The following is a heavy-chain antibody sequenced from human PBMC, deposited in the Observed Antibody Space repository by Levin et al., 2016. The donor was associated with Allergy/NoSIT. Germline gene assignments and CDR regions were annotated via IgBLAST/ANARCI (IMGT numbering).Heavy chain of an antibody. CDR2: INPNNNRT. J-gene: IGHJ3*02. CDR1: GYTFTTYY. CDR3: ARVTYGGYDKPYDAFDI. V-gene: IGHV1-46*03. Sequence: ASVKVSCKASGYTFTTYYMHWVRQAPGQGLEWMGVINPNNNRTSYAQKFQGRVTMTRDTSTSTVYMELSSLSSDDTAVYYCARVTYGGYDKPYDAFDIWGQGTLVTVSS. D-gene: IGHD5-12*01.